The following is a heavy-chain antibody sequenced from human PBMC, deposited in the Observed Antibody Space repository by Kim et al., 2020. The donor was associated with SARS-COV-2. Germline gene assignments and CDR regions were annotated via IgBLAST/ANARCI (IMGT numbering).Heavy chain of an antibody. J-gene: IGHJ4*02. Sequence: YADAVKGRLTMSRDNSKNTLSLQMNSLRVEDTAVYYCVKDLGRYGPYYFDPWGQGTLVTVSS. V-gene: IGHV3-23*03. CDR3: VKDLGRYGPYYFDP. D-gene: IGHD5-18*01.